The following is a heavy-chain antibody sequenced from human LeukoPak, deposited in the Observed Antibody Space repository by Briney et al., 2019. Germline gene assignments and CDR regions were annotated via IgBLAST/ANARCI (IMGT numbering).Heavy chain of an antibody. V-gene: IGHV3-43*01. CDR1: GFTFAEYT. D-gene: IGHD6-19*01. Sequence: GGSLRLSCAASGFTFAEYTMHCVRQAPGKGLEWVSLISWNGARIHYGDSVKGRFTISRDNSKNSLYLQMNSLRTEDAALYYCVKDLVAASENVRGWYPMDYWGQGTLVTVSS. CDR2: ISWNGARI. CDR3: VKDLVAASENVRGWYPMDY. J-gene: IGHJ4*02.